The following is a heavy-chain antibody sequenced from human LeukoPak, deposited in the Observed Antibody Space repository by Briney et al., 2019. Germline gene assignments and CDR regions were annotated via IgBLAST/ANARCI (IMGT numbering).Heavy chain of an antibody. CDR3: ARMGGFFDY. CDR1: GGSFSGYY. J-gene: IGHJ4*02. D-gene: IGHD3-16*01. CDR2: INHSGDT. Sequence: SETLSLTCAAYGGSFSGYYWSWIRQPPGKGLEWIGEINHSGDTNYNPSLKSRVTTSVDTSNNQISLKLTSVTAADTAVYFCARMGGFFDYWGQGTLVTVSS. V-gene: IGHV4-34*01.